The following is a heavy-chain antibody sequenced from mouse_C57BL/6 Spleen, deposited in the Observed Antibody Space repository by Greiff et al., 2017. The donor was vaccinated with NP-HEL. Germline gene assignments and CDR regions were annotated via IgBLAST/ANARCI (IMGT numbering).Heavy chain of an antibody. Sequence: EVQLQQSGPELVKPGASVKISCKASGYTFTDYYMNWVKQSHGKSLEWIGDINPNNGGTSYNQKFKGKATLTVDKSSSTAYMELRSLTSEDSAVYYCARSGSTMITAPFAYWGQGTLVTVSA. CDR3: ARSGSTMITAPFAY. CDR2: INPNNGGT. V-gene: IGHV1-26*01. D-gene: IGHD2-4*01. CDR1: GYTFTDYY. J-gene: IGHJ3*01.